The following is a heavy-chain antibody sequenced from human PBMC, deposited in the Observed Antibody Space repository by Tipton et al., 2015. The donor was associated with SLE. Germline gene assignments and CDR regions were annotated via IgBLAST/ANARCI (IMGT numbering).Heavy chain of an antibody. V-gene: IGHV4-4*07. J-gene: IGHJ4*02. CDR1: GGSISSYY. CDR2: IYTSGST. Sequence: LRLSCTVSGGSISSYYWSWIRQPAGKGLEWIGRIYTSGSTNYNPSLKSRVTMSVDTSKNQFSLKLSSVTAADTAVYYCASTVRGVIIPYYFDYWGQGTLVTVSS. D-gene: IGHD3-10*01. CDR3: ASTVRGVIIPYYFDY.